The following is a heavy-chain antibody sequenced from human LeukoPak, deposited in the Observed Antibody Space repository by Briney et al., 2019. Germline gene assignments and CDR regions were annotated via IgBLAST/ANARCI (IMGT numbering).Heavy chain of an antibody. CDR1: GFTFSSYA. V-gene: IGHV3-23*01. D-gene: IGHD3-22*01. CDR3: AKDALEHYYDSSGYYGMSDY. J-gene: IGHJ4*02. CDR2: ISGSGGST. Sequence: GGSLRLSCAASGFTFSSYAMSWVRQAPGKGLEWVSAISGSGGSTYYADSVKGRFTISRDNSKNTLYLQMNSLRAEDTAVYYCAKDALEHYYDSSGYYGMSDYWGQGTLVTVSS.